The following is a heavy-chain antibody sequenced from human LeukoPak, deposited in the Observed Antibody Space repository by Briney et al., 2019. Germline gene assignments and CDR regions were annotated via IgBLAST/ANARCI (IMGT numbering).Heavy chain of an antibody. Sequence: GGSLRLSCAASGFTFSSYAMSWVRQAPGKGLEWVSAISGSGGSTYYADSVKGRFTISRDNSKNTLYLQMDSLRAEDTAVYYCAKSDRGYSYGYFDYWGQGTLVTVSS. CDR3: AKSDRGYSYGYFDY. CDR2: ISGSGGST. D-gene: IGHD5-18*01. J-gene: IGHJ4*02. V-gene: IGHV3-23*01. CDR1: GFTFSSYA.